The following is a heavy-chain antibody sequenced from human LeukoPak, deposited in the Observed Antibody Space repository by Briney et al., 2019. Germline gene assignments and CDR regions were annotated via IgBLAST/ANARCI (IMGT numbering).Heavy chain of an antibody. Sequence: SETLSLTCTVSGGSISSSNYYWGWIRQPPGKGLEWIGSIFYSGGTYYNPSLKSRVTISVNTSKNQFSLKLSSVTAEDTAVYYCAKEADFDYWGQGTLVTVSS. D-gene: IGHD6-25*01. J-gene: IGHJ4*02. CDR3: AKEADFDY. CDR2: IFYSGGT. CDR1: GGSISSSNYY. V-gene: IGHV4-39*07.